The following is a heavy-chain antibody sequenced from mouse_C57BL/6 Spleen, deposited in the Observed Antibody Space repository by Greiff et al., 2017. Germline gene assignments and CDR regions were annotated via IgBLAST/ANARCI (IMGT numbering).Heavy chain of an antibody. V-gene: IGHV5-9-1*02. CDR1: GFTFSSYA. CDR2: ISSGGDYI. CDR3: TRSYGSSYGFAY. Sequence: DVQLVESGEGLVKPGGSLKLSCAASGFTFSSYAMSWVRQTPEKRLEWVAYISSGGDYIYYADTVKGRFTISRDNARNTLYLQMSSLKSEDTAMYYCTRSYGSSYGFAYWGQGTLVTVSA. J-gene: IGHJ3*01. D-gene: IGHD1-1*01.